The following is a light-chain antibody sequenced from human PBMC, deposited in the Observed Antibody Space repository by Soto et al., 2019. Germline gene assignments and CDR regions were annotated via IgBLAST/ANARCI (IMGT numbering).Light chain of an antibody. CDR3: QQRSNWPLT. CDR1: QSVSSY. V-gene: IGKV3-11*01. J-gene: IGKJ3*01. Sequence: EIVLTQSPGTLSLSPGERATLSCRASQSVSSYLAWYQQKPGQAPRLLIYDASNRATGIPARFSGSGSGTDFTLTISSLEPEDFAVYYCQQRSNWPLTFGPETKV. CDR2: DAS.